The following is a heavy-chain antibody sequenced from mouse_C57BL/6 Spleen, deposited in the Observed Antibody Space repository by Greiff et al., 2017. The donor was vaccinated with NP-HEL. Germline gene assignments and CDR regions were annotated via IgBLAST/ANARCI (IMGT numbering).Heavy chain of an antibody. CDR2: IDPSDSET. Sequence: QVQLQPPGAELVRPGSSVKLSCKASGYPFTSYWMHGVKQRPIQGLEWIGNIDPSDSETNYNQKFQDKATLTVDKSSSTAYMQLSSLTSEDSAVYYCARSGYYDLCYYAMGYWGQGTSVTVSS. J-gene: IGHJ4*01. V-gene: IGHV1-52*01. D-gene: IGHD2-4*01. CDR3: ARSGYYDLCYYAMGY. CDR1: GYPFTSYW.